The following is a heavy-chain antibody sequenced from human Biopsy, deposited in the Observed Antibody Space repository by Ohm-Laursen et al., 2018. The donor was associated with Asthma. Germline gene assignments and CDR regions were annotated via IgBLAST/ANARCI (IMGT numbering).Heavy chain of an antibody. J-gene: IGHJ4*02. V-gene: IGHV3-53*01. CDR1: GFAASRDY. D-gene: IGHD3-22*01. Sequence: SLRLSCTASGFAASRDYMFWVRQAPGKGLERVSVIYSGGTSHTADSVRGRFTISRDYSKNTLYLQMHSLRAEDTAVYYCARGDSSNWSHYYFDYWGQGTLVTVSS. CDR2: IYSGGTS. CDR3: ARGDSSNWSHYYFDY.